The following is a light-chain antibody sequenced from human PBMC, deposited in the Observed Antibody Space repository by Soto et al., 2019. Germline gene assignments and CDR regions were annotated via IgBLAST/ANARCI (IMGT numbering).Light chain of an antibody. J-gene: IGKJ1*01. CDR1: QSVSSN. V-gene: IGKV3D-15*01. Sequence: EIVLTQSPGTLSLSPGERATLSCRASQSVSSNLAWYQQKPGQAPRLLIYDASNRATGIPARFSGSGSGTDFTLTISSLQSEDFAVYYCQQSSNWPRTFGQGTKVDIK. CDR2: DAS. CDR3: QQSSNWPRT.